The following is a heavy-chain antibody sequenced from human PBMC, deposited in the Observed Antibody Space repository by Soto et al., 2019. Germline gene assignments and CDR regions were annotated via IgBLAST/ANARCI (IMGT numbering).Heavy chain of an antibody. J-gene: IGHJ6*03. CDR2: IYYSGST. D-gene: IGHD6-6*01. CDR3: ARRRIAARPDEWFYYYYYMDV. Sequence: QLQLQESGPGLVKPSETLSLTCTVSGGSISSSSYYWGWIRQPPGKGLEWIGSIYYSGSTYYNPSLKSRVTISVDTSKNQFSLKLSSVTAADTAVYYCARRRIAARPDEWFYYYYYMDVWGKGTTVTVSS. CDR1: GGSISSSSYY. V-gene: IGHV4-39*01.